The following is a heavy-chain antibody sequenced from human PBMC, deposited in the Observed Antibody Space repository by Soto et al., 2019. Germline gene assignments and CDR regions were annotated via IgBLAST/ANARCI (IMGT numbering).Heavy chain of an antibody. Sequence: EVQLVESGGGLVQPGGSLRLYCAASGFTFSSYWMSWVRQAPGKGLEWVANIKQDGSEKYYVDSVKGRFTISRDNAKNSLYLQMNSLRAEDTAVYYCARDRYYDILTGYYLPSYYFDYWGQGTLVTVSS. CDR1: GFTFSSYW. V-gene: IGHV3-7*05. D-gene: IGHD3-9*01. CDR2: IKQDGSEK. J-gene: IGHJ4*02. CDR3: ARDRYYDILTGYYLPSYYFDY.